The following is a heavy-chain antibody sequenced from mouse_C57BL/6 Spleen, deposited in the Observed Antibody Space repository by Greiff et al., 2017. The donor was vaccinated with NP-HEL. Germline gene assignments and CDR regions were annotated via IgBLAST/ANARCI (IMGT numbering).Heavy chain of an antibody. D-gene: IGHD3-1*01. CDR3: ARDRAARAWFAY. J-gene: IGHJ3*01. Sequence: DVKLQESGPGLVKPSQSLSLTCSVTGYSITSGYYWNWIRQFPGNKLEWMGYISYDGSNNYNPSLKNRISITRDTSKNQFFLKLNSVTTEDTATYYWARDRAARAWFAYWGQGTLVTVSA. CDR2: ISYDGSN. V-gene: IGHV3-6*01. CDR1: GYSITSGYY.